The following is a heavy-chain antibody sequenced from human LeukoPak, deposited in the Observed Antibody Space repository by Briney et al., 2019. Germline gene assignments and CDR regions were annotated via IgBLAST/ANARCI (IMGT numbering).Heavy chain of an antibody. V-gene: IGHV4-34*01. Sequence: SETLSLTCAVYGGSFSGYYWSWIRQPPGKGLEWIGEINHSGSTNYNPSLKSRVTISVDTSKNQFSLKLSSVTAADTAVYYCARLVKEQQPNWFDPWGQGTLVTVSS. CDR2: INHSGST. D-gene: IGHD6-13*01. CDR1: GGSFSGYY. J-gene: IGHJ5*02. CDR3: ARLVKEQQPNWFDP.